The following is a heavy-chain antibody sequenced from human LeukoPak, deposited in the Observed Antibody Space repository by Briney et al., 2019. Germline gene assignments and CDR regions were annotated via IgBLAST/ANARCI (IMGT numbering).Heavy chain of an antibody. D-gene: IGHD2-2*02. CDR2: ISSSSSYI. V-gene: IGHV3-21*01. CDR1: GFTFSSYS. CDR3: ARGYCSSTSCYRIYYFDY. J-gene: IGHJ4*02. Sequence: GGSLRLSCAASGFTFSSYSMNWVRQAPGKGLEWVSSISSSSSYIYYADSVKGRLTISRDSAKNSLYLQMNSLRAEDTAVYYCARGYCSSTSCYRIYYFDYWGQGTLVTVSS.